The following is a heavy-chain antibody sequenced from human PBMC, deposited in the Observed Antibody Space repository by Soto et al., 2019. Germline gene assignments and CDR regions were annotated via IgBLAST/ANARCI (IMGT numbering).Heavy chain of an antibody. CDR1: GFTFSSYG. CDR2: ISYDGSNK. CDR3: AKEGSSWYNWFDP. D-gene: IGHD6-13*01. V-gene: IGHV3-30*18. Sequence: QVQLVESGGGVVQPGRSLRLSCAASGFTFSSYGMHWVRQAPGKGLEWVAVISYDGSNKYYADSVKGRFTISRDNSKNTLYLQINSLRAEDTAVYYCAKEGSSWYNWFDPWGQGTLVTVSS. J-gene: IGHJ5*02.